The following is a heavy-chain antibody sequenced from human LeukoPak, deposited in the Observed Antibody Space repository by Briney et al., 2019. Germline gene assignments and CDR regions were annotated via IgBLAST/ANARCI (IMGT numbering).Heavy chain of an antibody. D-gene: IGHD4-17*01. CDR3: VKDSHYGDPPYYLDV. J-gene: IGHJ6*02. CDR1: GFAFSNYV. V-gene: IGHV3-64D*06. Sequence: GESLRLSCSASGFAFSNYVMHWVRQAPGKGLVYVSTSNTNGGDTYYADSVQGRFTISRDNSKNTLYLQMSSLRPEDTAVYYCVKDSHYGDPPYYLDVWGQGTTVTVSS. CDR2: SNTNGGDT.